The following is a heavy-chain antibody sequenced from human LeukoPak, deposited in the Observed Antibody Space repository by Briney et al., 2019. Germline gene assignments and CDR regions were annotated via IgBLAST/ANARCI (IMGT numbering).Heavy chain of an antibody. Sequence: PSETLSLTCTVSGYSISSGYYWGWIRQPPGKGLEWIGSIYHGGSTYYNPSLKSRVTISVDTSKNQFSLKLSSVTAADTAVYYCAGRGGYSGYDSRDHDDYWGQGTLVTVSS. D-gene: IGHD5-12*01. CDR2: IYHGGST. CDR3: AGRGGYSGYDSRDHDDY. CDR1: GYSISSGYY. J-gene: IGHJ4*02. V-gene: IGHV4-38-2*02.